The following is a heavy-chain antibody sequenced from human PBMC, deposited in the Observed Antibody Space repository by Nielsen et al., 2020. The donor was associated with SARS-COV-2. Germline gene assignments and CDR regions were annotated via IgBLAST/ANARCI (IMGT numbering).Heavy chain of an antibody. CDR1: GFTFNSYV. J-gene: IGHJ6*02. Sequence: GGSLRFSCAASGFTFNSYVMHWVRQAPGKGLEWVAVMSYDGTIEYYAESVKGRFTISRDTSQKTLYLQLNSLKTEDTALYYCAREGRTKFFDSASYYFGVDVWGQGTTVNVSS. CDR3: AREGRTKFFDSASYYFGVDV. V-gene: IGHV3-30*03. CDR2: MSYDGTIE. D-gene: IGHD3-9*01.